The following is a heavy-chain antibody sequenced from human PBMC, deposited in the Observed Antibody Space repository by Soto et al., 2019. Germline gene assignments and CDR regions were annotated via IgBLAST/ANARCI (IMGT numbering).Heavy chain of an antibody. V-gene: IGHV1-2*04. Sequence: ASVKVSCKASGYTFTGYYMHWVRQAPGQGLEWMGWINPNSGGTNYAQKFQGWVTMTRDTSISTAYMELSRLRSDDTAVYYCARDRWPLAGYSYYYMDVWGKGTTVTVSS. CDR3: ARDRWPLAGYSYYYMDV. CDR1: GYTFTGYY. D-gene: IGHD2-15*01. CDR2: INPNSGGT. J-gene: IGHJ6*03.